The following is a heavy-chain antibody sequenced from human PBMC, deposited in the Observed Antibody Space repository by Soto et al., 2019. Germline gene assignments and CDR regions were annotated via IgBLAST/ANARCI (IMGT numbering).Heavy chain of an antibody. CDR1: GGSISSGDYY. CDR3: ARPTYYDFWGNDGAFDI. Sequence: SETLSLTCTVSGGSISSGDYYWGGIRQPPGKGLEWIGYIYYSGSTYYNPSLKSRVTISVDKSKNQFSLKLSSVTAADTAVYYCARPTYYDFWGNDGAFDIWGQGTMVTVSS. D-gene: IGHD3-3*01. J-gene: IGHJ3*02. CDR2: IYYSGST. V-gene: IGHV4-30-4*01.